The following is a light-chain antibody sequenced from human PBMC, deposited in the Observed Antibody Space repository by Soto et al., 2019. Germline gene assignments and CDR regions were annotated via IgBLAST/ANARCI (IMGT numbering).Light chain of an antibody. CDR2: EVS. CDR1: SSDVGGYNY. Sequence: QSALTQPASVSGSPGQSITISCTGTSSDVGGYNYVSWYQQHPGKAPKLMIYEVSNRPTGVSNRFSGSKSGSTASLTISGLQAEDEADYYCSSYTSSSAWVFGTGTKLTVL. J-gene: IGLJ1*01. CDR3: SSYTSSSAWV. V-gene: IGLV2-14*01.